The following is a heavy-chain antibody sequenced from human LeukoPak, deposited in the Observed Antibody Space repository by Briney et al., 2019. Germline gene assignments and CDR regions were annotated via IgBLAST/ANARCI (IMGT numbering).Heavy chain of an antibody. V-gene: IGHV3-30*02. D-gene: IGHD3-3*01. CDR1: GFTFSNYG. Sequence: GGSLRLSCGASGFTFSNYGMLWVRQAPGKGLEWVAFIRFDGTHQYYADSMKGRFTISRDNSKNTVYLQIYSLTPDDTAVYFCSKTSLSDSSGHYYYMDVWGKGTTVTISS. CDR3: SKTSLSDSSGHYYYMDV. J-gene: IGHJ6*03. CDR2: IRFDGTHQ.